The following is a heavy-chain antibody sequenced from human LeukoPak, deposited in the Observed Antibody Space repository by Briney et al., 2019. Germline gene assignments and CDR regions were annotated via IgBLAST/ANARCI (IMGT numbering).Heavy chain of an antibody. Sequence: ASVKVSCKASGYTFTSYGVSWVRQAPGQGLEWMGWISAYNGNTNYAQKLQGRVTMTTDTSTSTAYMELRSLRSDDTAVYYCARGIAVAGTNYYYMDVWGKGTTVTVSS. CDR2: ISAYNGNT. D-gene: IGHD6-19*01. J-gene: IGHJ6*03. CDR1: GYTFTSYG. CDR3: ARGIAVAGTNYYYMDV. V-gene: IGHV1-18*01.